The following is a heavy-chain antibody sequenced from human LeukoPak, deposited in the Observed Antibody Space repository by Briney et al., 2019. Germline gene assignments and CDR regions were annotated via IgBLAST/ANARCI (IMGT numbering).Heavy chain of an antibody. D-gene: IGHD5-24*01. J-gene: IGHJ4*02. CDR3: ARVDGDGYNIPDY. CDR2: INHSGNT. V-gene: IGHV4-34*01. CDR1: GGSLSAYY. Sequence: SETLSLTCAVYGGSLSAYYWSWIRQPPGKGLEWIGEINHSGNTNYNPSLKSRVTISVDTSKNQFSLKLSSVTAADTAVYYCARVDGDGYNIPDYWGQGTLVTVSS.